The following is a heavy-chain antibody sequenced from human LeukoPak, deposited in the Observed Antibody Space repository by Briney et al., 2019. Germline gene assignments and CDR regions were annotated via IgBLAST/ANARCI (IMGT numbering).Heavy chain of an antibody. J-gene: IGHJ4*02. CDR3: AKGHIVVVPAAPIDY. CDR2: ISGSGGST. CDR1: EFTFSSNG. Sequence: GGSLRLSCAASEFTFSSNGMSWVRQAPGKGLEWVSAISGSGGSTYYADSVKGRFTISRDNSKNTLYLQMNSLRAEDTAVYYCAKGHIVVVPAAPIDYWGQGTLVTVSS. D-gene: IGHD2-2*01. V-gene: IGHV3-23*01.